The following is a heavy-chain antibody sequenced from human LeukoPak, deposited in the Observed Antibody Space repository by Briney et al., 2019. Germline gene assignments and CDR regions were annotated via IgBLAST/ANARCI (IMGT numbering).Heavy chain of an antibody. CDR1: GFTFDDYG. Sequence: PGGSLRLSCAASGFTFDDYGMSWVRQAPGKGLEWVSGINWNGGSTGYADSVKGRFTISRDIAKNSLYLQMNSLRAEDTALYYCATESVTIFGVGTYFDYWGQGTLVTVSS. V-gene: IGHV3-20*04. D-gene: IGHD3-3*01. CDR3: ATESVTIFGVGTYFDY. J-gene: IGHJ4*02. CDR2: INWNGGST.